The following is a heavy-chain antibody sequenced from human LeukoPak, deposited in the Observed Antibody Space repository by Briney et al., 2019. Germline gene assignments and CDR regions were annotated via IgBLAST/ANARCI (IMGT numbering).Heavy chain of an antibody. D-gene: IGHD3-22*01. J-gene: IGHJ4*02. Sequence: PGWSLRPSCAASGFTLSDYSINWVRQAAAKGLEWVSSINPTSTSIYYADAVKGRFTISRDNDKSPLYLQMNSLRAEDTALYCCVRLRRNNDRSGYYYYYNYWGQRILVTVS. CDR1: GFTLSDYS. CDR2: INPTSTSI. V-gene: IGHV3-21*01. CDR3: VRLRRNNDRSGYYYYYNY.